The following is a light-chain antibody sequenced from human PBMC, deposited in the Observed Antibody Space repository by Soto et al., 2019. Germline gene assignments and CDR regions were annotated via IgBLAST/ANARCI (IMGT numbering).Light chain of an antibody. CDR2: DVT. Sequence: QSAMTQPRSVSGSPGQSVTISCTGTSSDVGVYNSVSWYQHHPGKAPKLMIYDVTKRPSGVPDRFSGSKSGNTASLTISGIQAEDEADYYCCSYADSSVVFGGGTKLTVL. CDR3: CSYADSSVV. V-gene: IGLV2-11*01. CDR1: SSDVGVYNS. J-gene: IGLJ2*01.